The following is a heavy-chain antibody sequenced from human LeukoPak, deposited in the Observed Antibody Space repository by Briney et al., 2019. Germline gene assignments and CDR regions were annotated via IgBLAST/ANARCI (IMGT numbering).Heavy chain of an antibody. V-gene: IGHV3-20*04. D-gene: IGHD2-15*01. Sequence: GGSLRLSCEASGFTFSSDAMSWVRQAPGKGLEWVSGINWNGGSTGYADSVKGRFTISRDNAKNSLYLQMNSLRAEDTALYFCARGGGEGYRFDYWGQGTLVTVSS. J-gene: IGHJ4*02. CDR1: GFTFSSDA. CDR2: INWNGGST. CDR3: ARGGGEGYRFDY.